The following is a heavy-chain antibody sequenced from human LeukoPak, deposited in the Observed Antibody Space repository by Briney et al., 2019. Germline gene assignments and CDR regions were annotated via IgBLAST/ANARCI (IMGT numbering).Heavy chain of an antibody. CDR1: GFTFSSYA. CDR2: ISVSGDTT. Sequence: GGSLRLSCAASGFTFSSYAMSWVRQAPGKGLEWVSAISVSGDTTYYADSVKGRFTISRDNSKNTLYLQMSGLRAVDTAVYYCAKVASYWYFDLWGRGTLVTVSS. CDR3: AKVASYWYFDL. V-gene: IGHV3-23*01. J-gene: IGHJ2*01.